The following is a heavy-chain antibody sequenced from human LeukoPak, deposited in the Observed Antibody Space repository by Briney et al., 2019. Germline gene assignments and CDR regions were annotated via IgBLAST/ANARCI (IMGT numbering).Heavy chain of an antibody. V-gene: IGHV1-3*01. J-gene: IGHJ3*02. CDR2: INAGNGNT. CDR1: GYTFTSYA. D-gene: IGHD5-18*01. CDR3: AMSGYSYGGAFDI. Sequence: ASVRVSCKASGYTFTSYAMHWVRQAPGQRLEWMGWINAGNGNTKYSQKFQGRVTITRDTSASTAYMELSSLRSEDTAVYYCAMSGYSYGGAFDIWGQGTMVTVSS.